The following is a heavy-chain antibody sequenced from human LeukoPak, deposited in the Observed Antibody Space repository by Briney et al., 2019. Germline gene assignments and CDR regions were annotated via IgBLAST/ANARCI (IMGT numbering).Heavy chain of an antibody. CDR2: LYWNDDK. CDR3: PHSGIAAAGTKYYYYGIDV. J-gene: IGHJ6*02. Sequence: SGPPLVNPTQTLTLHCTFSGLSLSNRGVGVGWPRQPPGKALQWLALLYWNDDKRYSPAVETRLTITKDASKNQVVLTTTTMSPVDSATYHWPHSGIAAAGTKYYYYGIDVWGQRATVTASS. V-gene: IGHV2-5*01. D-gene: IGHD6-13*01. CDR1: GLSLSNRGVG.